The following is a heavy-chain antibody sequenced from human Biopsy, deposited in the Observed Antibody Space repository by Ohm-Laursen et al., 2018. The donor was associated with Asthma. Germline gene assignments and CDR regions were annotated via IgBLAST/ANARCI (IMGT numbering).Heavy chain of an antibody. CDR3: ARTFYDFLTGQVKDVFGV. CDR1: GYNFISFA. J-gene: IGHJ3*01. CDR2: VNTGNGDT. V-gene: IGHV1-3*04. Sequence: ASVKVSCKASGYNFISFAIHWVRQAPGQRLEWMGWVNTGNGDTKYSQKFQGRVTITRDASASTAYMELRSLRSEDTATYYCARTFYDFLTGQVKDVFGVWGQGTMVTVSS. D-gene: IGHD3-9*01.